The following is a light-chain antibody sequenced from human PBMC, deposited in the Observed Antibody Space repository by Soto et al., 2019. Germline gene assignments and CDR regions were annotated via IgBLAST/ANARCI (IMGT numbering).Light chain of an antibody. J-gene: IGKJ1*01. Sequence: EILLTQSPVALSCSPGEGATLSCRASQSVSSSFLTWYQQKPGQAPRLLIYGVFSRATGIPDRFSARGSGTDFTLTISRLEPEDSAVYFCQQYGYSPRTCGQGTKVDIK. V-gene: IGKV3-20*01. CDR2: GVF. CDR3: QQYGYSPRT. CDR1: QSVSSSF.